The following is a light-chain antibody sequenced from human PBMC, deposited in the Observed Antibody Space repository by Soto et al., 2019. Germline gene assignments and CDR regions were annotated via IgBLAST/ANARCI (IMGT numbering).Light chain of an antibody. CDR3: SSYTHSGTLVV. J-gene: IGLJ2*01. Sequence: QSALTQPASVSGSPGQSITISCTGTSSDIGGYNYVSWYQQHPGKAPKLIIYEGSNRPSGVSDRFSGSTSGNTASLTISGLHAEDEADYYCSSYTHSGTLVVFGGGTKLTVL. CDR2: EGS. V-gene: IGLV2-14*01. CDR1: SSDIGGYNY.